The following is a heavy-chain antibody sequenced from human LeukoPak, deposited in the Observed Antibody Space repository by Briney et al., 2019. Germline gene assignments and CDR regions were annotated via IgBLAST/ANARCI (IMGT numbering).Heavy chain of an antibody. D-gene: IGHD2-21*01. Sequence: GRSLRLSCAASGFTFSSYGMHWVRQAPGKGLGWVAVISYDGSNKYYADSVKGRFTISRDNSKNTLYLQMNSLRAEDTAVYYCAKGWGVGDSAPIPFDYWGQGTLVTVSS. CDR1: GFTFSSYG. CDR3: AKGWGVGDSAPIPFDY. V-gene: IGHV3-30*18. CDR2: ISYDGSNK. J-gene: IGHJ4*02.